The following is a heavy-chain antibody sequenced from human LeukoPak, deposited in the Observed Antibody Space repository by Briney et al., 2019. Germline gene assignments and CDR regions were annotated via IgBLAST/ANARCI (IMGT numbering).Heavy chain of an antibody. D-gene: IGHD3-10*01. V-gene: IGHV3-53*01. CDR2: LYSAGDT. J-gene: IGHJ2*01. CDR3: ARDRAPPTSWYFDL. Sequence: GGSLRLSCAASRFTFSSYSMNWVRQAPGKGLEWVSILYSAGDTYYVDSVKGRFTISRDNSRNTLYLQMNSLRVEDSAVYYCARDRAPPTSWYFDLWGRGTLVTVSS. CDR1: RFTFSSYS.